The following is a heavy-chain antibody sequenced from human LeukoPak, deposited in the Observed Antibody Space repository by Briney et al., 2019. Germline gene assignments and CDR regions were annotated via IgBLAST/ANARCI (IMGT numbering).Heavy chain of an antibody. Sequence: GESLKISCKGSEYNFNSYWIGWVRLMPGKGLEWMGIIYPGDSDTRYSPSFQGQVTISADKSISTAYLQWSSLKASDTAMYYCARQRRAVAGTRSLEYYFDYWGQGTLVTVSS. CDR3: ARQRRAVAGTRSLEYYFDY. CDR1: EYNFNSYW. J-gene: IGHJ4*02. V-gene: IGHV5-51*01. D-gene: IGHD6-19*01. CDR2: IYPGDSDT.